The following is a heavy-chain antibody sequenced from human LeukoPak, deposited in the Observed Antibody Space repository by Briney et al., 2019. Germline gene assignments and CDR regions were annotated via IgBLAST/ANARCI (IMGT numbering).Heavy chain of an antibody. CDR2: INAGNGNT. CDR3: ARDRAYSSGWYLFDP. D-gene: IGHD6-19*01. CDR1: GYTFTSYA. V-gene: IGHV1-3*01. Sequence: ASVKVSSKASGYTFTSYAMHWVRQSPGQRLEWMGWINAGNGNTKYSQKFQGRVTITRDTSASTAYMELSSLRSEDTAVYYCARDRAYSSGWYLFDPWGQGTLVTVSS. J-gene: IGHJ5*02.